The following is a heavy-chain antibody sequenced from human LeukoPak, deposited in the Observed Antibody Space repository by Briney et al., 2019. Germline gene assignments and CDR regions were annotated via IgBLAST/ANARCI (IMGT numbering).Heavy chain of an antibody. CDR3: ATGRNTTTSGLGMDV. J-gene: IGHJ6*03. V-gene: IGHV3-21*01. D-gene: IGHD6-25*01. CDR1: EFTFIRYS. Sequence: GGSLRLSCAASEFTFIRYSMNGVRQAPGKGVERVSFISSSGTYTYYADSVRGRFTVSRDNDKNSLYLQMNSLRDEDTALYYCATGRNTTTSGLGMDVWGKGTTVTVSS. CDR2: ISSSGTYT.